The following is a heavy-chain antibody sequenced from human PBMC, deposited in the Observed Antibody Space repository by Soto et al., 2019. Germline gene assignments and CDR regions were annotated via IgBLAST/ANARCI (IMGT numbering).Heavy chain of an antibody. CDR1: GFTFSSYG. Sequence: QVQLVESGGGVVQPGRSLRLSCAASGFTFSSYGMHWVRQAPGKGLEWVAVISYDGSNKYYADSVKGRFTISRDNSKNTLYLQMNSLRDEDTAVYYCAKDCVGDCYSSLDYWGQGTLVTVSS. CDR3: AKDCVGDCYSSLDY. V-gene: IGHV3-30*18. CDR2: ISYDGSNK. J-gene: IGHJ4*02. D-gene: IGHD2-21*01.